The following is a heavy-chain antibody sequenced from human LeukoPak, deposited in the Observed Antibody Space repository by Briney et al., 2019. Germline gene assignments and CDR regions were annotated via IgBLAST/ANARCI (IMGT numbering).Heavy chain of an antibody. CDR1: GYTLTELS. D-gene: IGHD6-13*01. CDR3: ARLWYSSSWFGYSPEDYYYYGMDV. V-gene: IGHV1-24*01. CDR2: FDPEDGET. J-gene: IGHJ6*02. Sequence: ASVKVSCKVSGYTLTELSMHWVRQAPGKGLEWMGGFDPEDGETIYAQKFQGRVTMTEDTSTDTAYMELSRLRSDDTAVYYCARLWYSSSWFGYSPEDYYYYGMDVWGQGTTVTVSS.